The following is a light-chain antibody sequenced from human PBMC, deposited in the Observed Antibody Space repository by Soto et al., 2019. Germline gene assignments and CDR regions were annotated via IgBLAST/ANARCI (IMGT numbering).Light chain of an antibody. CDR3: QQRSNWPPT. Sequence: EIVLTQSPATLSLSPGERASLSCRASQSVSTYLAFYQQKPGQAPRLLIYDASKRATGIPARFSGSGSGTDFTLTISSLEPEDFAVYYCQQRSNWPPTFGPETKVDIK. CDR1: QSVSTY. CDR2: DAS. J-gene: IGKJ3*01. V-gene: IGKV3-11*01.